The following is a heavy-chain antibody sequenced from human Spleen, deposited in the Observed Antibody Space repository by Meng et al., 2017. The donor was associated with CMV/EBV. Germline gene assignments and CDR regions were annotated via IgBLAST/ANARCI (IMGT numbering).Heavy chain of an antibody. V-gene: IGHV4-39*06. CDR2: IYYSGST. J-gene: IGHJ3*02. Sequence: SETLSLTCTVSGGSISSSSYYWGWIRQPPGKGLEGIGSIYYSGSTYYNPALKSRFTISVDTSKNQFALKLSSVTDADTAVYYCVQGQTDAFDIWGQGTMVTVSS. CDR3: VQGQTDAFDI. CDR1: GGSISSSSYY. D-gene: IGHD1-1*01.